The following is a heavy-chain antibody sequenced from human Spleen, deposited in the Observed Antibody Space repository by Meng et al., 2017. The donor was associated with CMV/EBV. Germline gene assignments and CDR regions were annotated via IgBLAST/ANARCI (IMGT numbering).Heavy chain of an antibody. CDR2: INGDGSR. V-gene: IGHV3-74*01. CDR1: GFTFSSYE. D-gene: IGHD7-27*01. Sequence: LSLTCAASGFTFSSYEMSWVRQAPGKGLEWVSRINGDGSRGYADSVRGRFTISRDSDKNSLYLQMNSVRAEDTAVYYCARSKGNWVDAFDIWGQGTMVTVSS. CDR3: ARSKGNWVDAFDI. J-gene: IGHJ3*02.